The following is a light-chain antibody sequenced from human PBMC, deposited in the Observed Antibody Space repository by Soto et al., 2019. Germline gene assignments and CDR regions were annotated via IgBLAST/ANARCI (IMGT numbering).Light chain of an antibody. CDR2: AAS. J-gene: IGKJ1*01. CDR3: QQSYSTPQT. V-gene: IGKV1-39*01. CDR1: QSISSY. Sequence: DIEMTQSPPFLSASVGDRVTITCRASQSISSYLNWYQQKPGKAPKLLIYAASSLQSGVPSRFSGSGSGTDFTLTISSLQPEDFATYYCQQSYSTPQTFGQGTKVDIK.